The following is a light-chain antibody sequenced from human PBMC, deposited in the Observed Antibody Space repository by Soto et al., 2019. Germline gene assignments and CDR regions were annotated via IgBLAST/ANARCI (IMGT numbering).Light chain of an antibody. V-gene: IGLV2-11*01. CDR1: SSDVGGYNY. CDR3: NSYVTSNVVV. Sequence: QSVLTQPRSVSGSPGQSVTISCPGTSSDVGGYNYVSWYQQHPGKAPKLMIYDVNKRPSGVPARFSGSKSANTASLTVSGLQADDEAVYYCNSYVTSNVVVFGGGT. CDR2: DVN. J-gene: IGLJ2*01.